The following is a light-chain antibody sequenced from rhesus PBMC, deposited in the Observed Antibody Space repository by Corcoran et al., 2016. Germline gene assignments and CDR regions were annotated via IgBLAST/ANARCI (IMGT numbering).Light chain of an antibody. J-gene: IGKJ2*01. Sequence: DIQMTQSPSSLSASVGDTVTITCRASQRISSWLAWYQQKPGKAPKLLIYKASSLQSGGPSRFSGSGFGTDFTLTISSLQSEDFATYYCQQYSSSPYSFGQGTKVEIK. CDR2: KAS. CDR3: QQYSSSPYS. V-gene: IGKV1-22*01. CDR1: QRISSW.